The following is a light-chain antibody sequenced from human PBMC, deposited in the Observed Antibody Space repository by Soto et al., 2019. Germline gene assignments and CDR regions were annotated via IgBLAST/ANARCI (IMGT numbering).Light chain of an antibody. J-gene: IGKJ2*01. V-gene: IGKV1-5*03. CDR3: QQYYTMYT. CDR2: KTS. CDR1: QSIDNW. Sequence: DIQMTQSPSTLSESVGDRVTITCRASQSIDNWLAWYQQKPGKAPKLLIYKTSSLGSGVPSRFSGSASGTEFTLTISSLQPDDFATYYCQQYYTMYTFGRGTKLEIK.